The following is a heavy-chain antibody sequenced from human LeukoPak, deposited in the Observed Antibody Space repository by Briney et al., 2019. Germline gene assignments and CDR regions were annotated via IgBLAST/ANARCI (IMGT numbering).Heavy chain of an antibody. J-gene: IGHJ4*02. CDR1: GYTFTGYY. V-gene: IGHV1-2*02. CDR3: ARGYIVVVPADVPVDY. CDR2: INPNSGGT. D-gene: IGHD2-2*01. Sequence: GASVMVSCKASGYTFTGYYMHWVRQARGQGLEWMGWINPNSGGTNYAQKFQGRVTMTRDTSISTAYMELSRLRSDDTAVYYCARGYIVVVPADVPVDYWGQGTLVTVSS.